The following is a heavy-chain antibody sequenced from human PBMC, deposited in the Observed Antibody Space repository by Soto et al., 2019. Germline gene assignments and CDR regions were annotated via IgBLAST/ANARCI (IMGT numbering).Heavy chain of an antibody. Sequence: QVQLVQSGAEEKKPGASVKVSCKASGYTFTSYDINWVRQATGQGLEWMGWRNPNSGTTGYAQKFQGRVTMTRNTSITTAYMELSSLRSEDTAVYYCAREISGSYRFDYWGQGTLVTVSS. CDR2: RNPNSGTT. J-gene: IGHJ4*02. D-gene: IGHD1-26*01. CDR1: GYTFTSYD. CDR3: AREISGSYRFDY. V-gene: IGHV1-8*01.